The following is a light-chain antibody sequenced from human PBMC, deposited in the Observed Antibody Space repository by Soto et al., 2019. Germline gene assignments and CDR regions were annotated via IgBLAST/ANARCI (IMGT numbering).Light chain of an antibody. CDR1: SSDVGAYDF. CDR3: SSYTTSSTRV. CDR2: EVR. V-gene: IGLV2-14*03. Sequence: SDLPQPASVSVSPGQSITISCTGTSSDVGAYDFVSWYQQHPDKAPKLMIYEVRNRPSGVSNRFSGSKSVNTATLTISGLQAEDEADYYCSSYTTSSTRVFGTGTKVTVL. J-gene: IGLJ1*01.